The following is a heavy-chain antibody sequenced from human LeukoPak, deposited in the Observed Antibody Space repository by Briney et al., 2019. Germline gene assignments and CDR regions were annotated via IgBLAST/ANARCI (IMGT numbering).Heavy chain of an antibody. CDR3: ATAVAGLLYYFDY. CDR2: IRYDGSNK. CDR1: GFTFSSYG. Sequence: PGGSLRLSCAASGFTFSSYGMHWVRQAPGKGLEWVAFIRYDGSNKYYADSVKGRFTISRDNSKNTLYLQMNSLRAEDTAVYYCATAVAGLLYYFDYWGREPWSPSPQ. J-gene: IGHJ4*02. D-gene: IGHD6-19*01. V-gene: IGHV3-30*02.